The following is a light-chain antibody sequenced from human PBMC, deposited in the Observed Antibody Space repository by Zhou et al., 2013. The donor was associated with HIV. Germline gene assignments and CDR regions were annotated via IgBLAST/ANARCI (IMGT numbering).Light chain of an antibody. CDR3: QQYNSYFT. Sequence: RMTQSPSSISASTGDMISISCRASHSINNYLAWFQVKPGKAPKLLIYSASSLHAGVPSRFSGAGSGTDFTLTISSLQPDDFATYYCQQYNSYFTFGPGTTVGVK. CDR2: SAS. CDR1: HSINNY. J-gene: IGKJ3*01. V-gene: IGKV1-16*01.